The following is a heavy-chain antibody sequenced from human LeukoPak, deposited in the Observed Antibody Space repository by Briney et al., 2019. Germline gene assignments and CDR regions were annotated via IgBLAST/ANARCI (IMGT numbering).Heavy chain of an antibody. Sequence: SETLSLTCAVYGGSFSGYYWSWIRQPPGKGLEWIGEINHSGSTNYNPSLKSRVTISVDTSKNQFSLKLSSVTAADTAVYYCARGLLPRYGSGSGSFDPWGQGTLVTVSS. V-gene: IGHV4-34*01. J-gene: IGHJ5*02. CDR1: GGSFSGYY. CDR2: INHSGST. CDR3: ARGLLPRYGSGSGSFDP. D-gene: IGHD3-10*01.